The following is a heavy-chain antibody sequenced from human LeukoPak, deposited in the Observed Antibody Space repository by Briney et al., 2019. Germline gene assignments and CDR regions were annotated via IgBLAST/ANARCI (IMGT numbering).Heavy chain of an antibody. CDR3: ARGAPFFTDTPSSYSYMDV. Sequence: SVKVSCKASGGTFSSYAISWVRQAPGQGLEWMGGIIPIFGTANYAQKFQGRVTITTDESTSTAYMELSSLRSEDTAVYYCARGAPFFTDTPSSYSYMDVGGKGTTAPVS. CDR2: IIPIFGTA. D-gene: IGHD3-3*01. CDR1: GGTFSSYA. V-gene: IGHV1-69*05. J-gene: IGHJ6*03.